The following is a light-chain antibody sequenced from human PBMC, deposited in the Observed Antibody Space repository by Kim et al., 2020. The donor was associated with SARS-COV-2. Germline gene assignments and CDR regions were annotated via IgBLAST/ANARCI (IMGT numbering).Light chain of an antibody. CDR1: SSDVGGYNH. CDR2: DVS. J-gene: IGLJ2*01. Sequence: GQSIPISCTGTSSDVGGYNHVSWYQQHPGKAPKLIIYDVSKWPSGVSNRFSGSKSGNTASLTISGLQAEDEADYYCSSYRSSGTLVFGGGTKLTVL. CDR3: SSYRSSGTLV. V-gene: IGLV2-14*03.